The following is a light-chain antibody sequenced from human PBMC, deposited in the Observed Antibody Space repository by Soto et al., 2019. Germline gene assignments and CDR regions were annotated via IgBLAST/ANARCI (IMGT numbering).Light chain of an antibody. CDR2: GNS. J-gene: IGLJ1*01. Sequence: QSALTQPPSVSGAPGQRVTISCTGSSSNIGTGYDVHWYQQLPGTAPKLLIYGNSNQPSGVPDRFSGSKSGTSASLAITGLQAEDEADYYCQSFDSSRFYVFGTGTKLTVL. CDR1: SSNIGTGYD. V-gene: IGLV1-40*01. CDR3: QSFDSSRFYV.